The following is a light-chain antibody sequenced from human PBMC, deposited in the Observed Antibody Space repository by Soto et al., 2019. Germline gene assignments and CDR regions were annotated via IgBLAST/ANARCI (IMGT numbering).Light chain of an antibody. V-gene: IGLV3-21*04. Sequence: SNELTQPPSVSVAPEKTARITCGGNNIGSKRVHWYRQKPGQAPVLVIYYDSDRPSGIPERFSGSNSGNTATLTISRVEAGDEADYYCQVWDISTDHYVFGTGTKLTVL. CDR3: QVWDISTDHYV. CDR1: NIGSKR. J-gene: IGLJ1*01. CDR2: YDS.